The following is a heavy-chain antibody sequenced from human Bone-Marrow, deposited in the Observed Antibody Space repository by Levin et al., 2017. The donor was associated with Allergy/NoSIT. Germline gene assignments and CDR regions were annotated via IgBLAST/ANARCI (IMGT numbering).Heavy chain of an antibody. D-gene: IGHD6-25*01. CDR1: GFSFSTFG. CDR3: ARDRGIIAAARGIDH. J-gene: IGHJ4*02. CDR2: ISSSGSTI. Sequence: GGSLRLSCEVSGFSFSTFGMNWVRQAPGKGLERLSYISSSGSTIFYADSVKGRFTVSRDNAKTSLYLQMTSLRVEDTAVYFCARDRGIIAAARGIDHWGQGTLVTVSA. V-gene: IGHV3-48*03.